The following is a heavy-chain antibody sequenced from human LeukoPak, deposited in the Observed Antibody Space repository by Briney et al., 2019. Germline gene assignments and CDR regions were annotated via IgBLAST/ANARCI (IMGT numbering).Heavy chain of an antibody. CDR3: ARDLTYYYDSSGYYLRDY. CDR2: IIAYNGNT. CDR1: GYTFTSYG. J-gene: IGHJ4*02. Sequence: ASVKVSCKASGYTFTSYGISWVRQAPGQGLEWMGWIIAYNGNTNYAQKLQSRVTMTTDTSTSTSYKELRSLRSDETAVYYCARDLTYYYDSSGYYLRDYWGQGTLVTVSS. D-gene: IGHD3-22*01. V-gene: IGHV1-18*01.